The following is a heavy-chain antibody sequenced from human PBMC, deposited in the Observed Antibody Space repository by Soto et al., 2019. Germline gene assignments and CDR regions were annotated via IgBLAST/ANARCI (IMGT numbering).Heavy chain of an antibody. Sequence: QVQLVQSGAEETKTGSSVKVSCKASGGTFSRYAISWVRQAPGQGLAWMGGILPIFITANYAQKFEGRVTITGDESTSIAYMELSSLRAEDTAVYYCAGNGMMRTGGDAFDIWGQGTMVTVSS. D-gene: IGHD2-8*01. J-gene: IGHJ3*02. CDR2: ILPIFITA. CDR3: AGNGMMRTGGDAFDI. V-gene: IGHV1-69*12. CDR1: GGTFSRYA.